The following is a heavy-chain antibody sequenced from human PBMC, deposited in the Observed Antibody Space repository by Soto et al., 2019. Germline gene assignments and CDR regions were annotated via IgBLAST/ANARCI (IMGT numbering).Heavy chain of an antibody. CDR1: GGSVSSGSYY. J-gene: IGHJ4*02. CDR2: IDWDDDK. D-gene: IGHD4-4*01. Sequence: TLSLTCTVSGGSVSSGSYYWSWIRQPPGKALEWLALIDWDDDKYYSTSLKTRLTISKDTSKNQVVLTMTNMDPVDTATYYCARADYSNYEFDYWGQGTLVTV. V-gene: IGHV2-70*01. CDR3: ARADYSNYEFDY.